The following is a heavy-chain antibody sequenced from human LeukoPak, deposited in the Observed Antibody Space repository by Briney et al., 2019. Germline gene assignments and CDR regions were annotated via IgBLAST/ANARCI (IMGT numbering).Heavy chain of an antibody. D-gene: IGHD6-19*01. CDR3: ALSAEKQSVYFDF. CDR1: GDTFSNYD. V-gene: IGHV1-69*05. J-gene: IGHJ4*02. CDR2: IIPVFDTA. Sequence: GSSVKVSCKASGDTFSNYDVTWVRQAPGQGLEWMGRIIPVFDTAKYAQNFQGRVTMTTDESSSTAYMELYSLRSEDTAVYYCALSAEKQSVYFDFWGQGTLVTVSS.